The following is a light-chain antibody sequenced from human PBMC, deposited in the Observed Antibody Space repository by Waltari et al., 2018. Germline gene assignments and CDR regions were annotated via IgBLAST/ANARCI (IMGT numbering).Light chain of an antibody. V-gene: IGLV1-44*01. CDR1: SPNSETTT. CDR3: AAWDDTLNGVV. CDR2: INN. Sequence: QSALPQPPSASGTPGPRVTISCSGSSPNSETTTLNWYQQLPGTAPKLLIYINNQRPSGVPDRFSGSKSGISASLAISGLQSEDEADYFCAAWDDTLNGVVFGGGTKLTVL. J-gene: IGLJ3*02.